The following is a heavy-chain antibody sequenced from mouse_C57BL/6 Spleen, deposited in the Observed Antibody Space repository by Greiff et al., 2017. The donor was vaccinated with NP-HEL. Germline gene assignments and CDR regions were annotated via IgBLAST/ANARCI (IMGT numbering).Heavy chain of an antibody. V-gene: IGHV3-6*01. CDR1: GYSITSGYY. CDR2: ISYDGSN. D-gene: IGHD2-4*01. Sequence: ESGPGLVKPSQSLSLTCSVTGYSITSGYYWNWIRQFPGNKLEWMGYISYDGSNNYNPSLKNRISITRDTSKNQFFLKLNSVTTEDTATYYCARDHDYDGYYAMDYWGQGTSVTVSS. CDR3: ARDHDYDGYYAMDY. J-gene: IGHJ4*01.